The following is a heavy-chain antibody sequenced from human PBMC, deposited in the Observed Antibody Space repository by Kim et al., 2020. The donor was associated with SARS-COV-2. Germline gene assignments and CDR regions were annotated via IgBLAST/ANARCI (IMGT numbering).Heavy chain of an antibody. J-gene: IGHJ4*02. Sequence: ADSVKGRCTIARGNSKNTLYLQMNSLRAEETAVYYGAEQMTSSRWEYFDCWGQGTLVTVSS. CDR3: AEQMTSSRWEYFDC. D-gene: IGHD2-2*01. V-gene: IGHV3-23*01.